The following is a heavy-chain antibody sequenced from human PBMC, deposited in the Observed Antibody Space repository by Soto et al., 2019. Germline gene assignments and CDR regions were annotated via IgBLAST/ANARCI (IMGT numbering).Heavy chain of an antibody. V-gene: IGHV4-34*01. CDR1: GGSLSGYF. J-gene: IGHJ4*02. Sequence: SETLSLPCSASGGSLSGYFWSWIRQSPDKGLEWIGEIHDSGSTYSNPSFKSRLTISVATSTSRISLTLTSVTAEDSAVSYCQGGDFWGKGTRGRVAS. CDR3: QGGDF. D-gene: IGHD3-16*01. CDR2: IHDSGST.